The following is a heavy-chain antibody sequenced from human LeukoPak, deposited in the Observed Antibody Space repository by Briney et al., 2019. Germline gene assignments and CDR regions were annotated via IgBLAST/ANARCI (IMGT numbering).Heavy chain of an antibody. J-gene: IGHJ4*02. V-gene: IGHV1-69*13. CDR2: IIPMSATT. CDR3: ARGRGYSYGSDY. D-gene: IGHD5-18*01. CDR1: GGTFSNYA. Sequence: SVKVSCKTSGGTFSNYAITWVRQAPGRGLQWLGGIIPMSATTNHAQEFQGRVTITADASTSTAYMELSSLRSEDTAVYYCARGRGYSYGSDYWGQGTLVTVSS.